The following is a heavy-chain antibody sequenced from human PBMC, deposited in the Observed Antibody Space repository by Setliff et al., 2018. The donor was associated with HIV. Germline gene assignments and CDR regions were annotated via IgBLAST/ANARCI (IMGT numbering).Heavy chain of an antibody. CDR2: IYHNGNT. Sequence: TLSLPCAVSGGSISSSNWWSWVRQPPGKGLEWIGEIYHNGNTNYSPSLKNRVTMSVDNSKNQFSLMVRSVTAADTAVYYCARDWRAYGVLGSWGQGMLVTVS. CDR3: ARDWRAYGVLGS. CDR1: GGSISSSNW. J-gene: IGHJ4*02. V-gene: IGHV4-4*02. D-gene: IGHD4-17*01.